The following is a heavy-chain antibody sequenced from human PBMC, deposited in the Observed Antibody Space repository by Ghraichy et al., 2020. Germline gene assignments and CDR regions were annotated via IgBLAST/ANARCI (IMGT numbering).Heavy chain of an antibody. CDR3: ARGDATVTPFSYGMDV. J-gene: IGHJ6*02. Sequence: GGSLRLSCAASGFTFSSYWMSWVRQAPGKGLEWVANIKQDGSEKYYVDSVKGRFTISRDNAKNSLYLQMNSLRAEDTAVYYCARGDATVTPFSYGMDVWGQGTTVTVSS. V-gene: IGHV3-7*03. D-gene: IGHD4-17*01. CDR1: GFTFSSYW. CDR2: IKQDGSEK.